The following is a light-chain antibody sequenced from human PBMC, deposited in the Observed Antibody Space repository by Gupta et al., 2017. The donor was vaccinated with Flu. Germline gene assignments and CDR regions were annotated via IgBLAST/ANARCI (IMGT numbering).Light chain of an antibody. CDR1: QSISNY. Sequence: EIVLTQSPATLPLSPGERATLSCRASQSISNYLAWYQQKPGQPPRLLIYDASSRATDIPARFSGSGYGTDFTLTISSREPEDFAVYYCQQRYNWPPLTFGGGTKVEI. CDR2: DAS. V-gene: IGKV3-11*01. J-gene: IGKJ4*01. CDR3: QQRYNWPPLT.